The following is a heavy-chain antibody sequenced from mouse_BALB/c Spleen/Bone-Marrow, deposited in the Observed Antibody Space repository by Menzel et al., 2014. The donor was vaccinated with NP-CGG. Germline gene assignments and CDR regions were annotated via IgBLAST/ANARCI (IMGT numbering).Heavy chain of an antibody. J-gene: IGHJ4*01. D-gene: IGHD2-14*01. CDR3: ARRGYDEGFYFPMDY. Sequence: QVQLQQPGAELARPGASVKLSCKASGYTFTNYWIQWVKQRPGQGLEWIGTIYPGDGDTRYTQNFKGEATLNADKSSNTAYMQLSSLASEDSAVYYCARRGYDEGFYFPMDYWGQGTSVTVSS. V-gene: IGHV1-87*01. CDR1: GYTFTNYW. CDR2: IYPGDGDT.